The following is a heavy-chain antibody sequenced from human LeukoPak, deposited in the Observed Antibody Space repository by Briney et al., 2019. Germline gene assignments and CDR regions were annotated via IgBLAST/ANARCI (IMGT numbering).Heavy chain of an antibody. V-gene: IGHV3-30*04. D-gene: IGHD2-21*02. Sequence: GRSLRLSCAASGFTFSSYAMHWVRQAPGKGLEWVAVISYDGSNKYYADSVKGRFTISRDNSMNTLYLQMNSLRAEDTAVYYCARGDCGSDCYWFDYWGQGTLVTVSS. CDR2: ISYDGSNK. CDR3: ARGDCGSDCYWFDY. J-gene: IGHJ4*02. CDR1: GFTFSSYA.